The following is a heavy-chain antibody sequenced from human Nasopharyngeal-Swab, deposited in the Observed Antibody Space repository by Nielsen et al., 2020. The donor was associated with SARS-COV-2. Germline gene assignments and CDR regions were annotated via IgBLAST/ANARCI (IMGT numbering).Heavy chain of an antibody. CDR3: TTHHRTGWF. D-gene: IGHD6-19*01. V-gene: IGHV3-15*01. Sequence: GESLKISCAASGFVFSSVWMSWVRQAPGKGLEWVGRIKRKADGGTVEYATAVRGRFSISRDDSRNTLFLQMNRLKTEDTAVYYCTTHHRTGWFWGQGTLVTVSS. J-gene: IGHJ4*02. CDR1: GFVFSSVW. CDR2: IKRKADGGTV.